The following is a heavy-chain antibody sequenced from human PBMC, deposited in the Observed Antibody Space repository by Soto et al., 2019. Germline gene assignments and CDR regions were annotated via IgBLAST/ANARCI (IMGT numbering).Heavy chain of an antibody. CDR1: GGTFSSYT. V-gene: IGHV1-69*04. J-gene: IGHJ5*02. CDR2: IIPILGIA. Sequence: SVKVSCKASGGTFSSYTISWVRQAPGQGLEWMGRIIPILGIANYAQKFQGRVTITADKSTSTAYMELSSLRSEDTAVYYCARDIRFGELLLGWFDPWGQGTLVTVSS. CDR3: ARDIRFGELLLGWFDP. D-gene: IGHD3-10*01.